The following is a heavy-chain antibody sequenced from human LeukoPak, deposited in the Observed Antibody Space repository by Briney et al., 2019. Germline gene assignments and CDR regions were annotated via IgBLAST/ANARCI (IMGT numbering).Heavy chain of an antibody. CDR3: ARDYGYSLLFY. Sequence: GASVKVSCKASGYAFTNYAIHWIRQAPGQRREWMGWISGGSGSTKYSQKLQGRVTITRDTSASTAYMELSSLISEDTAVYYCARDYGYSLLFYWGQGTLVSVSS. CDR1: GYAFTNYA. CDR2: ISGGSGST. V-gene: IGHV1-3*01. J-gene: IGHJ4*02. D-gene: IGHD5-12*01.